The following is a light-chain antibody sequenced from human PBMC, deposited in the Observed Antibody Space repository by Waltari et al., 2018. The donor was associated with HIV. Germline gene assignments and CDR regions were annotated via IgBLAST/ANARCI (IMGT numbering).Light chain of an antibody. V-gene: IGKV3-11*01. CDR3: QQRSNWPQVT. Sequence: EIVLTQSPATLSWSPGEGATLSCRASQSVSSYLAWYQQKPGQAPRLLIYDASNRATGIPARFSGSGSGTDFTLTISSLEPEDFAVYYCQQRSNWPQVTFGQGTRLEIK. CDR1: QSVSSY. J-gene: IGKJ5*01. CDR2: DAS.